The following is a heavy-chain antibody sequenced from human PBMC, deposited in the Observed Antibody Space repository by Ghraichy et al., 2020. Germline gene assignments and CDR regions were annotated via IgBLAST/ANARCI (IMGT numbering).Heavy chain of an antibody. CDR3: ARIPTDFLGYEKALDF. CDR1: GDSMSDSMSTSY. V-gene: IGHV4-4*08. CDR2: IYTSGGT. D-gene: IGHD3-3*01. Sequence: SQTLSLTCTVSGDSMSDSMSTSYRTWIRQPPGKGLEWIGHIYTSGGTSYNPSLKSRVTISIDTSKNQFSLNLTSVTTADTAVYYCARIPTDFLGYEKALDFWGQGTLVTVSS. J-gene: IGHJ4*02.